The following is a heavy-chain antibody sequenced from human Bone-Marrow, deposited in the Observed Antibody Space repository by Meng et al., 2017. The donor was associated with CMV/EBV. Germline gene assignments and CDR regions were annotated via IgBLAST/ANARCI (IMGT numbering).Heavy chain of an antibody. J-gene: IGHJ6*02. Sequence: GGSLRLSCAASGFTFSTYALHWVRQAPGKGLEWVSLISWDGGSTYYADSVKGRFTISRDNSKNSLYLQMNSLRTEDTALYYCAKGRYYYGMDVWGQGTTVTVSS. CDR3: AKGRYYYGMDV. V-gene: IGHV3-43*01. CDR2: ISWDGGST. CDR1: GFTFSTYA.